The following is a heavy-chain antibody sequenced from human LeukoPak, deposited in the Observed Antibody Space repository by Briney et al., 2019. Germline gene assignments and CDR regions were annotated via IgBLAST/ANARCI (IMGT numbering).Heavy chain of an antibody. CDR3: ACSSGWYGWFDP. CDR2: ISSSGSPI. J-gene: IGHJ5*02. D-gene: IGHD6-19*01. V-gene: IGHV3-48*03. CDR1: GFTFSNYE. Sequence: GGSLRLSCAASGFTFSNYEMNWVRQAPGKGLEWVSYISSSGSPIYYADSVKGRFTISRDNAKNSLYLEMKSLRAEDTAVYYCACSSGWYGWFDPWGQGTLVTVSS.